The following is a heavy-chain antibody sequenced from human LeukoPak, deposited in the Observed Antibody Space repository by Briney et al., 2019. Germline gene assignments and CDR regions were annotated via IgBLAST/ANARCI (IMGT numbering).Heavy chain of an antibody. J-gene: IGHJ6*03. Sequence: ASVKVSCKASGYTFTNYGISWVRQAPGQGLEWMGWISAYNGNTNYAQKLQGRVTMTTDTSTSTAYMELRSLRSDDTAVYYCAYSPRIYCSGGSCYYYYYMDVWGKGTTVTVSS. CDR3: AYSPRIYCSGGSCYYYYYMDV. D-gene: IGHD2-15*01. CDR2: ISAYNGNT. CDR1: GYTFTNYG. V-gene: IGHV1-18*01.